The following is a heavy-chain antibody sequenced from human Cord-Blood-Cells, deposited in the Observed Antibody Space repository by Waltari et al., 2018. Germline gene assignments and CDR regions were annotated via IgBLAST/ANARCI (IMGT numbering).Heavy chain of an antibody. CDR2: IYTSGST. Sequence: QVQLQESGPGLVQPSETLSLTCTAPGAPTSSYAWSWIRQPAGKGLEWIGRIYTSGSTNYNPSLKSRVTMSVDTSKNQFSLKLSSVTAADTAVYYCAREPAFDIWGQGTMVTVSS. V-gene: IGHV4-4*07. CDR3: AREPAFDI. J-gene: IGHJ3*02. CDR1: GAPTSSYA.